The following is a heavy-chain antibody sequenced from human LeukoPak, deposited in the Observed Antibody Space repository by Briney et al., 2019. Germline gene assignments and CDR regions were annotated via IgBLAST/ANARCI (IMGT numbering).Heavy chain of an antibody. J-gene: IGHJ4*02. V-gene: IGHV3-11*04. Sequence: GGSLRLSCAASGFTFSDSYMSWIRQVPGKGLEWISYISSSGGTIYYADSVKGRFTISRDNAKNSLYLQMNSLRAEDTAVYYCARVADYDILTGYHYYFDYWGQGTLVTVSS. CDR1: GFTFSDSY. D-gene: IGHD3-9*01. CDR3: ARVADYDILTGYHYYFDY. CDR2: ISSSGGTI.